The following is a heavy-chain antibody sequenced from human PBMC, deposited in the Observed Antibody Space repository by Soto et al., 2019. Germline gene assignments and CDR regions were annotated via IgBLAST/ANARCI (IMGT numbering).Heavy chain of an antibody. J-gene: IGHJ5*02. D-gene: IGHD6-13*01. V-gene: IGHV4-4*02. CDR3: AREVNSSPARGPNWFDP. CDR2: TYHSGTP. CDR1: GDSINNSHW. Sequence: QVQLQESGPGLVQPSGTLSLTCAVSGDSINNSHWWSWVRQTPGKGLGWIGETYHSGTPNYKPSLQTRVTISIDKSKNQFSLKMNSVTAADTAVYYCAREVNSSPARGPNWFDPWGQGTLVTVSS.